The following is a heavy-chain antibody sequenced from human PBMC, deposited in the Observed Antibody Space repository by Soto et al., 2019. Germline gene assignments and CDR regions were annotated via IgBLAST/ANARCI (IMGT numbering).Heavy chain of an antibody. V-gene: IGHV3-33*01. CDR2: IWYDEINK. J-gene: IGHJ4*02. CDR3: ARDLSGPLDY. Sequence: PGGSLRLSCEASGFTFSNYAMHWVRQAPGKGLEWVALIWYDEINKYYADSVKGRFTISRDNPQNTLFLQMNSLRPEDTAVYYCARDLSGPLDYWGQGTPVTVSS. CDR1: GFTFSNYA.